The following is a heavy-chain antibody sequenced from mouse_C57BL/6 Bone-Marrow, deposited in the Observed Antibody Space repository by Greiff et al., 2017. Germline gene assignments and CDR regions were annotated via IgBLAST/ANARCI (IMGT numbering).Heavy chain of an antibody. Sequence: EVQGVESGEGLVKPGGSLKLSCAASGFTFSSYAMSWVRQTPEKRLEWVAYISSGGDYIYYAEPVKGRFTISGDNARTTLYLQMSSLKSEDTAMYYCTRVYSCPFDYWGQGTTLTVSS. V-gene: IGHV5-9-1*02. J-gene: IGHJ2*01. CDR1: GFTFSSYA. CDR2: ISSGGDYI. CDR3: TRVYSCPFDY. D-gene: IGHD2-3*01.